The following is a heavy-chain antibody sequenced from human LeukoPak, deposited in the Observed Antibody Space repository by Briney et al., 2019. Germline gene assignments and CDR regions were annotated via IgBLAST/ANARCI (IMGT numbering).Heavy chain of an antibody. D-gene: IGHD5-18*01. CDR1: GGSFSGYY. J-gene: IGHJ5*02. Sequence: SETLSLTCAVYGGSFSGYYWSWIRQPPGKGLEWIGEINHSGSTNYNPSLKSRVTVSVDTSKNQFSLKLSSVTAADTAVYYCARGRYSYGYNWFDPWGQGTLVTVSS. CDR3: ARGRYSYGYNWFDP. V-gene: IGHV4-34*01. CDR2: INHSGST.